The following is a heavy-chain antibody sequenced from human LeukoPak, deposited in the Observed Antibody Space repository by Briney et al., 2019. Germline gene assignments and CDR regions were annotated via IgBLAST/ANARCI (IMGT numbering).Heavy chain of an antibody. Sequence: GGSLRLSCAASGFTFSSYGMSWVRQAPGRGLEWVSAISGSGGSTYYADSVKGRFTISRDNSKNTLYLQMNSLRAEDTAVYYCAKDRHAPGRYCSSTTRFPFDSWGQGTLVTVSS. J-gene: IGHJ5*01. CDR1: GFTFSSYG. V-gene: IGHV3-23*01. CDR2: ISGSGGST. D-gene: IGHD2-2*01. CDR3: AKDRHAPGRYCSSTTRFPFDS.